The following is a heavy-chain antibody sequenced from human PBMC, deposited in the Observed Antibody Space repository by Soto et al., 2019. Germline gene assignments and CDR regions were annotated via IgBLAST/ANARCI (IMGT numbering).Heavy chain of an antibody. CDR1: GFSFSNYN. Sequence: EVQLVESGGGLVQPGGSLSLSCVASGFSFSNYNMNWVRQAPGKGLEWVSYITDSSDTVHYADSVRGRFTISRDNAESSLYLQMSSLRDEDSAVYSCARVFGHGYYLDYWGRGTLGTASS. D-gene: IGHD3-3*01. J-gene: IGHJ4*02. CDR3: ARVFGHGYYLDY. CDR2: ITDSSDTV. V-gene: IGHV3-48*02.